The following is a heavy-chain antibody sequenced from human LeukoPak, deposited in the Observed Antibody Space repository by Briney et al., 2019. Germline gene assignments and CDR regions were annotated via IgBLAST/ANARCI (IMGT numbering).Heavy chain of an antibody. D-gene: IGHD3-3*01. CDR2: ISAYNGNT. CDR3: ARGFDYDFWSGYSNWFDP. J-gene: IGHJ5*02. Sequence: ASVKVSCTASGYTFTSYGISWVRQAPGQGLEWMGWISAYNGNTNYAQKLQGRVTMTTDTSTSTAYMELRSLRSDDTAVYYCARGFDYDFWSGYSNWFDPWGQGTLVTVFS. V-gene: IGHV1-18*01. CDR1: GYTFTSYG.